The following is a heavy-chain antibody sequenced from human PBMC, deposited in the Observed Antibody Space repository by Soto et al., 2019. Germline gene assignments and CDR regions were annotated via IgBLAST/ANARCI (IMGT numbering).Heavy chain of an antibody. CDR1: GGSFSGYY. Sequence: SETLSLTCAVYGGSFSGYYWSWIRQPPGKGLEWIGEINHSGSTNYNPSLKSRVTISVDTSKNQFSLKLSSVTAADTAVYYCARAKYDYIWGSYRSPRVSFDYWGQGTLVTVSS. J-gene: IGHJ4*02. D-gene: IGHD3-16*02. CDR3: ARAKYDYIWGSYRSPRVSFDY. CDR2: INHSGST. V-gene: IGHV4-34*01.